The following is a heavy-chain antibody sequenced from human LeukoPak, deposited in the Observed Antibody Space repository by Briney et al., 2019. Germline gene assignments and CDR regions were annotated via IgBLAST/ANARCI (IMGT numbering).Heavy chain of an antibody. Sequence: GGSLRLSCAASGFTFSDYWMHWVRQAPGKGLIWVSRINTYGSSTDYADSVKGRFTISRDNAKNTLYLQMNSLKAEDTAVYYCATRKIDAFDMWGQGTMVTVSS. CDR2: INTYGSST. J-gene: IGHJ3*02. CDR3: ATRKIDAFDM. V-gene: IGHV3-74*01. CDR1: GFTFSDYW.